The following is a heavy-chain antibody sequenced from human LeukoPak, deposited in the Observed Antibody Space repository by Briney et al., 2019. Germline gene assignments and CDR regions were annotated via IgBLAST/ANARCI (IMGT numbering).Heavy chain of an antibody. Sequence: GGSLRLSCAASGFTFSSYSMNWVRQAPGKGLEWISYISGSGSVSYYEDSVKGRFTISRDNSKNTLYLQMNSLRAEDTAVYYCASLNWNDYYFDYWGQGTLVTVSS. J-gene: IGHJ4*02. CDR3: ASLNWNDYYFDY. D-gene: IGHD1-1*01. CDR1: GFTFSSYS. V-gene: IGHV3-48*01. CDR2: ISGSGSVS.